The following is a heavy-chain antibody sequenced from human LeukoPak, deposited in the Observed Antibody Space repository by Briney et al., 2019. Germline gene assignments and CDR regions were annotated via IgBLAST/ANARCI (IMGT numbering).Heavy chain of an antibody. D-gene: IGHD2-2*01. CDR2: INHSGST. CDR1: GGSISSGGYY. V-gene: IGHV4-30-2*01. CDR3: ARDIVVVPAAMGGEFDP. J-gene: IGHJ5*02. Sequence: PSQTLSLTCTVSGGSISSGGYYWSWIRQPPGKGLEWIGEINHSGSTNYNPSLKSRVTISVDTSKNQFSLKLSSVTAADTAVYYCARDIVVVPAAMGGEFDPWGQGTLVTVSS.